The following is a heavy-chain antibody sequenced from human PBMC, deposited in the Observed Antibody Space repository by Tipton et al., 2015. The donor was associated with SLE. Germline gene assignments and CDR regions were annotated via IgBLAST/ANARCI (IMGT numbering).Heavy chain of an antibody. Sequence: SLRLSCAASGFTFSAHTVSWVRQAPGMGLEWVSGISSTGGSTFYADSVKGRFTISKDNSKNTLYLQMNSLRAQDTAIYYCAKKLTASGYDWWGQGTLVTVSS. CDR1: GFTFSAHT. CDR3: AKKLTASGYDW. D-gene: IGHD5-12*01. J-gene: IGHJ4*02. V-gene: IGHV3-23*01. CDR2: ISSTGGST.